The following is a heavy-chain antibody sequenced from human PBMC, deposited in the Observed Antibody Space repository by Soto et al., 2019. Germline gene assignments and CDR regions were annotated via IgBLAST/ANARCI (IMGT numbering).Heavy chain of an antibody. V-gene: IGHV3-9*01. D-gene: IGHD6-19*01. CDR3: AKFRDTSGWYTAFDL. CDR2: ISWNSGTV. Sequence: EVQLVESGGGLVQPGRSLRLSCAASGFIFGDYAMHWVRQAPGKGLEWVSGISWNSGTVEYADSVKGRFTISRDNDKNSLYLQMSRLTIEDTALYYCAKFRDTSGWYTAFDLWGQGTMVTVSS. CDR1: GFIFGDYA. J-gene: IGHJ3*01.